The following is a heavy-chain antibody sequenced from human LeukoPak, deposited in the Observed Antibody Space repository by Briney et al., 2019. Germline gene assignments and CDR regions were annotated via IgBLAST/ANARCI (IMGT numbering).Heavy chain of an antibody. Sequence: PGASVKVSCKTSGYTFTSYYIHWVRQAPGQGLEWMGIINPSGGSTSYAQKFQGRVTMTRDTSTSTVYMYLSSLRSEDTAVYYCARDSLYGVVDYWGQGTLVTVSS. J-gene: IGHJ4*02. CDR2: INPSGGST. CDR1: GYTFTSYY. V-gene: IGHV1-46*01. D-gene: IGHD4-17*01. CDR3: ARDSLYGVVDY.